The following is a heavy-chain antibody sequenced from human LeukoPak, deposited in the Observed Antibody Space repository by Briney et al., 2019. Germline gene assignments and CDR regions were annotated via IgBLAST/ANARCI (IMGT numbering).Heavy chain of an antibody. CDR3: ATRSSYSSGLYAGYFDL. V-gene: IGHV3-7*01. D-gene: IGHD6-19*01. Sequence: AGGSPRLSCAASGFTFSSYWMSWVRQAPGKALEWVANINQDGSEKYYVGSVKGRFTISRDNAKNSLYLQMNSLRSEDTAVYYCATRSSYSSGLYAGYFDLWASGTLVTVSS. CDR2: INQDGSEK. CDR1: GFTFSSYW. J-gene: IGHJ2*01.